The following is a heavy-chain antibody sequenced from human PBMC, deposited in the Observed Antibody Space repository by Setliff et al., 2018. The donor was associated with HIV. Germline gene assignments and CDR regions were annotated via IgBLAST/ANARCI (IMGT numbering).Heavy chain of an antibody. D-gene: IGHD6-19*01. V-gene: IGHV4-59*01. CDR3: ARDRGSGWYGYFQQ. CDR1: GGSMDNYY. Sequence: PSETLSLTCIVSGGSMDNYYWNWVRQPPGKGPEWIGNMCHNENGVTTNQNPSLKSRVVMYLDRTKSEFSLSLFSATTADTAVYYCARDRGSGWYGYFQQWGQGSQVTVSS. CDR2: MCHNENGVTT. J-gene: IGHJ1*01.